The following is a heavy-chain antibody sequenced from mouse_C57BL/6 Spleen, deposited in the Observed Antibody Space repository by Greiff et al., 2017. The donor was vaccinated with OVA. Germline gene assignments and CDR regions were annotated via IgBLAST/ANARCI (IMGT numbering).Heavy chain of an antibody. J-gene: IGHJ2*01. CDR2: IDPSDSYT. Sequence: QVQLQQPGAELVRPGTSVKLSCKASGYTFTSYWMHWVKQRPGQGLEWIGVIDPSDSYTNYNQKFKGKATLTVDTSSSTAYMQLSSLTSEDSAVYYCARGGGTVSYFDYWGQGTTLTVSS. D-gene: IGHD4-1*01. CDR3: ARGGGTVSYFDY. CDR1: GYTFTSYW. V-gene: IGHV1-59*01.